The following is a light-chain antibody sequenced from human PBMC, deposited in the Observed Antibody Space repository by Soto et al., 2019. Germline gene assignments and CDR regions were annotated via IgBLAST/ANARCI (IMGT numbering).Light chain of an antibody. V-gene: IGKV1-8*01. CDR1: QGISSY. J-gene: IGKJ1*01. CDR2: AAS. Sequence: AIRMTQSPSSFSASTGDRVTIPCRASQGISSYLAWYQQKPWKAPKLLIYAASTLQSGVPSRFSGSGSGTDFTLTISCLQSEDFSTYYCQQYYSYPHTFGQGPKVEI. CDR3: QQYYSYPHT.